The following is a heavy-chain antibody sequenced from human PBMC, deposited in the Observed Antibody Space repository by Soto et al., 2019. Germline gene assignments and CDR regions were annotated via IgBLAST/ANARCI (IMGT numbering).Heavy chain of an antibody. Sequence: KVSCNASGCTFSSYAISWVRQAPGQGLEWMGGIIPIFGTANYAQKFQGRVTITAEESTSTAYMELSSLRSEDTAVYYCARAVGIAAAGPPDWGQGTLVTVSS. CDR1: GCTFSSYA. V-gene: IGHV1-69*01. D-gene: IGHD6-13*01. CDR3: ARAVGIAAAGPPD. J-gene: IGHJ4*02. CDR2: IIPIFGTA.